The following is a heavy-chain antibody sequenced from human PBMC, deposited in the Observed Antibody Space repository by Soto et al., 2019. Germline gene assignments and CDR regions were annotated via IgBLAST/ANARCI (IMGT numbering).Heavy chain of an antibody. D-gene: IGHD2-8*01. Sequence: EVQLLESGGGLVQPGGSLRLSCAASGFTFSSYAMSWVRQAPGKGLEWVSAISGSGGSTYYADSVKGRFTISRDNSKNTLYLQMNSLRAEDTAVYYCAKDLTDIVLMVYENWFDPWGQGTLVTVSS. CDR2: ISGSGGST. J-gene: IGHJ5*02. CDR3: AKDLTDIVLMVYENWFDP. CDR1: GFTFSSYA. V-gene: IGHV3-23*01.